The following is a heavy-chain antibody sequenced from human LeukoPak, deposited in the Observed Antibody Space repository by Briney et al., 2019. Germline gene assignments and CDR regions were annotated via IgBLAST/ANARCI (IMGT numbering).Heavy chain of an antibody. V-gene: IGHV4-59*08. Sequence: SETLSLTCTVSGGSISSYYWSWIRQPPGKGLEWIAYISDLGSINYNPSLKSRVTISLDTSKNQFSLKLSSVTAADTAVYYCAGHHPRNTVDFWGQGTLVTVSS. J-gene: IGHJ4*02. CDR3: AGHHPRNTVDF. CDR1: GGSISSYY. D-gene: IGHD2/OR15-2a*01. CDR2: ISDLGSI.